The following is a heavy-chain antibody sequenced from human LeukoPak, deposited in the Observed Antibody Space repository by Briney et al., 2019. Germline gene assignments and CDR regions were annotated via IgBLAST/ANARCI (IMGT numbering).Heavy chain of an antibody. CDR1: GGSFSGYY. V-gene: IGHV4-34*01. J-gene: IGHJ4*02. CDR3: VRHPPYRGFDY. CDR2: IWHSGST. Sequence: SETLSLTCAVYGGSFSGYYWSWIRQPPGKGLEWVGSIWHSGSTYYNPSLKSRVTISVDTSKNQFSLKVSSVTAADTAVYYCVRHPPYRGFDYWGQGTLGTVSS. D-gene: IGHD1-26*01.